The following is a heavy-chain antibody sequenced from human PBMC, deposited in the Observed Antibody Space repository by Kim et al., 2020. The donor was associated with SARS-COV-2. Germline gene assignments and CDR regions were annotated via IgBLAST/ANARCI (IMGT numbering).Heavy chain of an antibody. CDR3: AKEGDYVWGAFDI. J-gene: IGHJ3*02. D-gene: IGHD3-16*01. CDR2: ISYDGSNK. CDR1: GFTFSSYG. V-gene: IGHV3-30*18. Sequence: GGSLRLSCAASGFTFSSYGMHWVRQAPGKGLEWVAVISYDGSNKYYADSVKGRFTISRDNSKNTLYLQMNSLRAEDTAVYYCAKEGDYVWGAFDIWGQGTMVTVSS.